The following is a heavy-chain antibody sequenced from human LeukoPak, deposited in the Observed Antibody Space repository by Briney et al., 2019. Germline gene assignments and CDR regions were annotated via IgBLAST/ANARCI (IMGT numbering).Heavy chain of an antibody. Sequence: SETLSLTCAVYGGSFSGYYWSWIHQPPGKGLEWIGEINHSGSTNYNPSLKSRVTISVDTSKNQFSLKLSSVTAADTAVYYCARRVVWYYMDVWGKGTTVTISS. CDR3: ARRVVWYYMDV. CDR2: INHSGST. J-gene: IGHJ6*03. V-gene: IGHV4-34*01. D-gene: IGHD2-15*01. CDR1: GGSFSGYY.